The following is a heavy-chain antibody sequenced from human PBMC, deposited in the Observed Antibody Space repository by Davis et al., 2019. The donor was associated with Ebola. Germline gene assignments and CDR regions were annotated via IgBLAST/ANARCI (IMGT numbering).Heavy chain of an antibody. CDR2: IKSKTDGGTT. D-gene: IGHD4-17*01. J-gene: IGHJ2*01. Sequence: GESLKISCAASGFTFTNAWMSWVRQAPGKGLEWVGRIKSKTDGGTTDYAAPVKARFAMSRDDSKNTLYLQMNSLKLEDTAVYYCTTLSTMTTVYFDLWGRGTLVTVSS. V-gene: IGHV3-15*01. CDR3: TTLSTMTTVYFDL. CDR1: GFTFTNAW.